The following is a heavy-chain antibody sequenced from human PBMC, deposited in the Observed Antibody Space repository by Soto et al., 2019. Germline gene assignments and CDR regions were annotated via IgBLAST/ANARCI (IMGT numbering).Heavy chain of an antibody. V-gene: IGHV3-30*18. D-gene: IGHD5-12*01. J-gene: IGHJ4*02. Sequence: QVQLVESGGGVVQPGRSLRLSCAASGFTFSSYGMHWVRQAPGKGLEWVAVISYDGSTKYYADSVKGRFTISRDNSKNTLYLQMNSLRAEDTAVYYCAKVGGYSGYAFDYWGQGTLVTVSS. CDR3: AKVGGYSGYAFDY. CDR1: GFTFSSYG. CDR2: ISYDGSTK.